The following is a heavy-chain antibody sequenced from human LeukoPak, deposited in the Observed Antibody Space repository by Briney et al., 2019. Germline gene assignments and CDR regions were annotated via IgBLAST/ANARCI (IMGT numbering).Heavy chain of an antibody. J-gene: IGHJ4*02. Sequence: TGGSLRLSCAASGFIVSSSYMYWVRQAPGKGLEWVSFFYRGDSTYYAESVRGRFTISRDNSKNTLYLLMNSLIPEDTAVYYYAREVVSIPSYFDSWGQGTLVTVSS. CDR1: GFIVSSSY. V-gene: IGHV3-53*01. D-gene: IGHD2-21*01. CDR3: AREVVSIPSYFDS. CDR2: FYRGDST.